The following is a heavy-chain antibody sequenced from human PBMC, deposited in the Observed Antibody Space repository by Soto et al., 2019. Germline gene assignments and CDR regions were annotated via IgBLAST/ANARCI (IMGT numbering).Heavy chain of an antibody. CDR1: GFAVSSNY. Sequence: EVQLVESGGDLVQPGGSLRLSCAASGFAVSSNYMTWVGQAPGKGLEWVSVIHNGGDTHYADSVRGRFTISRDNSKNTLYLQMTRMRAEDTAVYYCASSRTGTTYGAMDVRGQGTTVTVSS. V-gene: IGHV3-66*01. CDR3: ASSRTGTTYGAMDV. CDR2: IHNGGDT. J-gene: IGHJ6*02. D-gene: IGHD1-7*01.